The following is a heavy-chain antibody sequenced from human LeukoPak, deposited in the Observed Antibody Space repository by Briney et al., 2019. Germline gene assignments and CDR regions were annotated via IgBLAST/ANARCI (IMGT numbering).Heavy chain of an antibody. CDR3: ARLSPHNYFDY. CDR2: IYYSGST. J-gene: IGHJ4*02. CDR1: GGSISSYY. Sequence: SETLSLTCTVSGGSISSYYRSWIWQPPGKGLEWIGYIYYSGSTNYNPSLKSRVTISVDTSKNQFSLKLSSVTAADTAVYYCARLSPHNYFDYWGQGTLVTVSS. V-gene: IGHV4-59*08.